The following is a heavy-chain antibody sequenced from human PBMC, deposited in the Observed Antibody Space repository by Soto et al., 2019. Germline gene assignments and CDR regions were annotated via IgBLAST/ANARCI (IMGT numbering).Heavy chain of an antibody. V-gene: IGHV3-21*01. D-gene: IGHD2-2*02. CDR1: GFTFSSYS. CDR2: ISSSSSYI. Sequence: EVQLVESGGGLVKPGGSLRLSCAASGFTFSSYSMNWVRQAPGKGLEWVSSISSSSSYIYYADSVKGRFTISRDNAKNSLYLQMNSLRADDTAVYYCAREPIVVPAAIGWFDPWGQGTLVTVSS. CDR3: AREPIVVPAAIGWFDP. J-gene: IGHJ5*02.